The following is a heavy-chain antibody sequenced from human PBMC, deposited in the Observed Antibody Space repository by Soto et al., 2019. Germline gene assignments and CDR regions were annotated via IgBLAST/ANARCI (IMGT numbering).Heavy chain of an antibody. CDR2: ISSSSGNT. CDR1: GFTFSSSA. J-gene: IGHJ6*02. V-gene: IGHV3-21*01. CDR3: ARLWFGELLYDGMDV. Sequence: PGGSLRLSCAASGFTFSSSAMSWVRQAPGKGLEWVSTISSSSGNTYYADSVKGRFTISRDNAKNSLYLQMNSLRAEDTAVYYCARLWFGELLYDGMDVWGQGTTVTVSS. D-gene: IGHD3-10*01.